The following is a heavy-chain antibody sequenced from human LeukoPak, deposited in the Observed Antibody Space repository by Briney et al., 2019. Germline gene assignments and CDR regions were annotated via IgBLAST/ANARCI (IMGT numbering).Heavy chain of an antibody. J-gene: IGHJ6*02. D-gene: IGHD3-3*01. CDR3: ARDLRFLEWLPPGGGGMDV. V-gene: IGHV3-30-3*01. CDR2: ISYDGSNK. Sequence: GRSLRLSCAASGFTFSSYAMHWVRQAPGKGLEWVAVISYDGSNKYYADSVKGRFTISRGNSKNTLYLQMNSLRAEDTAVYYCARDLRFLEWLPPGGGGMDVWGQGTTVTVSS. CDR1: GFTFSSYA.